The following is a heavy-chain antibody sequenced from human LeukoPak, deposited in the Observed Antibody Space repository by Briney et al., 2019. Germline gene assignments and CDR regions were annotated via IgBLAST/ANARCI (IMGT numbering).Heavy chain of an antibody. D-gene: IGHD6-19*01. J-gene: IGHJ4*02. Sequence: GESLKIPCKGSGYSFTSYWIGWVRQMPGKDLEWMGIFSPGDSDSRYSPSFQGQVTISADKSISTVYLQWSSLKASDTAMYYCARLASAWNFDYWGQGTLVAVSS. CDR1: GYSFTSYW. CDR3: ARLASAWNFDY. V-gene: IGHV5-51*01. CDR2: FSPGDSDS.